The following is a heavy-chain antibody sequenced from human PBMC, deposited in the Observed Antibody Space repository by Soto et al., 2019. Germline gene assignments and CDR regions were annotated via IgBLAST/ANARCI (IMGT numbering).Heavy chain of an antibody. CDR1: GGSVSSGSYY. D-gene: IGHD1-26*01. CDR3: ARARELYYFDS. Sequence: SETLSLTCTVSGGSVSSGSYYWSWIRQPPGKGLEWIAYIYYTGRTNYNPSLKSRATISVDTTKNQFSLKLSSVTAADTAVYYCARARELYYFDSWGQGTLVTVSS. CDR2: IYYTGRT. J-gene: IGHJ4*02. V-gene: IGHV4-61*01.